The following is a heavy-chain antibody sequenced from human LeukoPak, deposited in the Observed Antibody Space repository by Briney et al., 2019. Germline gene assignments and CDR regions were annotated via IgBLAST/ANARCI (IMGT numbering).Heavy chain of an antibody. Sequence: SETLSLTCTVSGGSISSGSYYWSWIRQPAGKGLEWIGRIYTSGSTNYNPSLKSRVTISVDTSKNQFSLKQSSVTAADTAVYYCARIRYFDWLSRFDDAFDIWGQGTMVTVSS. CDR1: GGSISSGSYY. D-gene: IGHD3-9*01. V-gene: IGHV4-61*02. J-gene: IGHJ3*02. CDR2: IYTSGST. CDR3: ARIRYFDWLSRFDDAFDI.